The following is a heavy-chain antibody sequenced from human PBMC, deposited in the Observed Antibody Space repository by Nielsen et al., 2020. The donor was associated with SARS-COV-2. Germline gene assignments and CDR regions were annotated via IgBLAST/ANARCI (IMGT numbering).Heavy chain of an antibody. CDR3: ATSWETDNWFDP. V-gene: IGHV4-4*02. CDR2: IYHSGST. CDR1: GGSISSSNW. D-gene: IGHD1-26*01. Sequence: SETLSLTCAVSGGSISSSNWWCWVRQPPGKGLEWIGEIYHSGSTNYNPSLKSRVTISVDKSKNQFSLKLSSVTAADTAVYYCATSWETDNWFDPWGQGTLVTVSS. J-gene: IGHJ5*02.